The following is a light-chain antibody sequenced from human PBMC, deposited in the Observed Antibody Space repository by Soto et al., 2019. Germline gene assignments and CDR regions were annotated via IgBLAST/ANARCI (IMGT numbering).Light chain of an antibody. CDR1: QAISNY. J-gene: IGKJ3*01. Sequence: IQMTKSPSSLSASVGDRSTISCQASQAISNYLNWYQHKEGKAPKLLIYDASNLETGVPSRFSGSGSGTDFTLTISSLQPEDIATYYCKKYDSLPLTFGPGTKVDIK. CDR2: DAS. V-gene: IGKV1-33*01. CDR3: KKYDSLPLT.